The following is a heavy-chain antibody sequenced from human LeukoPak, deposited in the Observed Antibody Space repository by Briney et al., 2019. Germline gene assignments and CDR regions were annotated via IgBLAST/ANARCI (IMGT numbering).Heavy chain of an antibody. D-gene: IGHD3-10*01. J-gene: IGHJ5*02. V-gene: IGHV1-18*01. CDR3: AREFAGYYGSGSYLNWFDP. CDR2: ISAYNGNT. CDR1: GYTFTSYG. Sequence: GASVKVSCKASGYTFTSYGISWVRQAPGQGLEWMGWISAYNGNTNYAQKLQGRVTMTTDTSTSTAYMELRSLRSDDTAVYYCAREFAGYYGSGSYLNWFDPWGQGTLVTVSS.